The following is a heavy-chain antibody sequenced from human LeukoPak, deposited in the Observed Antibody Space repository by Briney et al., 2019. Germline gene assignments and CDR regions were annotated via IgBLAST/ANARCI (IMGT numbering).Heavy chain of an antibody. D-gene: IGHD3-22*01. CDR1: GGSISSYY. Sequence: SETLSLTCTVSGGSISSYYWSWIRQPPGKGLEWIGNIYYSGSTNYNPSLKSRVTISVDTSKNQFSLKLSSVTAADTAVYYCARDADSSGYYWSWFDPWGQGTLVTVSS. V-gene: IGHV4-59*01. CDR2: IYYSGST. J-gene: IGHJ5*02. CDR3: ARDADSSGYYWSWFDP.